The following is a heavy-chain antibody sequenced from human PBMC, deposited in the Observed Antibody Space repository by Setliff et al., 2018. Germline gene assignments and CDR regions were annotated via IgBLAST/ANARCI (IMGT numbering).Heavy chain of an antibody. V-gene: IGHV3-9*01. J-gene: IGHJ4*02. CDR2: ISWNSGSI. CDR3: ASPYDSSGYYPFPFDY. CDR1: GFTFDDYA. D-gene: IGHD3-22*01. Sequence: SLKISCAASGFTFDDYAMHWVRQAPGKGLEWVSGISWNSGSIGYADSVKGRFTISRDNAKNSLYLQMNSLRVEDTAVYYCASPYDSSGYYPFPFDYWGQGTLVTVSS.